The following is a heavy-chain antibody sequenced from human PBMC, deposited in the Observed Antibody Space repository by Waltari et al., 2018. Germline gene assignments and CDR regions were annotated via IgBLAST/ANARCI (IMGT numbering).Heavy chain of an antibody. J-gene: IGHJ4*02. Sequence: QLQLQESGPGLVKPSETLSLTCTVSGGSISSSSYYWGWIRQPPGKGLEWIGSIYTSGSTNYNPSLKSRVTISVDTSKNQFSLKLSSVTAADTAVYYCARGLLPLDYWGQGTLVTVSS. CDR3: ARGLLPLDY. CDR2: IYTSGST. V-gene: IGHV4-39*07. D-gene: IGHD2-15*01. CDR1: GGSISSSSYY.